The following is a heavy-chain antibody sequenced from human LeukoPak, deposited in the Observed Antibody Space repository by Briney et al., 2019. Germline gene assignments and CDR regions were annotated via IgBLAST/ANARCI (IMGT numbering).Heavy chain of an antibody. CDR2: SDPKTGAT. CDR1: GYTFTSYY. D-gene: IGHD3-22*01. V-gene: IGHV1-2*02. CDR3: ARANSYDNNGYSPELRY. J-gene: IGHJ4*02. Sequence: EASVKVPCKASGYTFTSYYIHWLRQAPGQGFEWMGWSDPKTGATKYEHFLGRVTMTSDTSSRTAYMELTSLTFDDTAIYYCARANSYDNNGYSPELRYWGQGTLVTVSS.